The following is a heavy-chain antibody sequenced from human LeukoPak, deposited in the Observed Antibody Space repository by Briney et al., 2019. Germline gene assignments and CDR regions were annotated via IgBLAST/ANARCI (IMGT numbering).Heavy chain of an antibody. D-gene: IGHD5-18*01. CDR3: ARVLWLQYWYFDL. CDR2: IIPIFGTA. V-gene: IGHV1-69*13. J-gene: IGHJ2*01. Sequence: GASVKVSCKAPGGTFSSYAISWVRQAPGQGLEWMGGIIPIFGTANYAQKFQGRVTITADESTSTAYMELSSLRSEDTAVYYCARVLWLQYWYFDLWGRGTLVTVSS. CDR1: GGTFSSYA.